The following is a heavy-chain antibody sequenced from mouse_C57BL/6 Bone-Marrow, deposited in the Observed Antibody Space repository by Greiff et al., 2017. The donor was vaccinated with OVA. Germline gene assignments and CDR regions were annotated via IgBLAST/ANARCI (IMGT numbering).Heavy chain of an antibody. V-gene: IGHV2-3*01. CDR1: GFSLTSYG. D-gene: IGHD3-2*02. Sequence: VKVVESGPGLVAPSQSLSITCTVSGFSLTSYGVSWVRQPPGKGLEWLGVIWGDGSTIYHSALISRLSISTDKPKSQVFLKLNSRQTDDTATYYCAKEGRQLRLRKAYYFDYWGQGTTLTVSS. CDR2: IWGDGST. CDR3: AKEGRQLRLRKAYYFDY. J-gene: IGHJ2*01.